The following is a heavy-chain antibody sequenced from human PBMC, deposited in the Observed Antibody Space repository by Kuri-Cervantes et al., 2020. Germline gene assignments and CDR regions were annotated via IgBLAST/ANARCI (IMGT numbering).Heavy chain of an antibody. CDR1: GFTFSSYS. J-gene: IGHJ6*03. D-gene: IGHD2-15*01. Sequence: GESLKISCAASGFTFSSYSMNWVRQAPGKGLEWVSSISSSSSYIYYADSVKGRFTISRDNAKNSLYLQMNSLRAEDTAVYYCARYGPQGAATPPLDSRTPIFYYYYYMDVWGKGTTVTVSS. CDR3: ARYGPQGAATPPLDSRTPIFYYYYYMDV. CDR2: ISSSSSYI. V-gene: IGHV3-21*01.